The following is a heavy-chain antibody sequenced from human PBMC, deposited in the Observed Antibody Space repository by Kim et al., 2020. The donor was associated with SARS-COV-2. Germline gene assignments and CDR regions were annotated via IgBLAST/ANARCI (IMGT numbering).Heavy chain of an antibody. J-gene: IGHJ4*02. CDR2: TTRSGDGS. CDR1: GFTFSDYA. D-gene: IGHD3-10*02. V-gene: IGHV3-64D*06. CDR3: LKYGRAYVAVL. Sequence: GGSLRLSCSGFGFTFSDYAIHWVRRAPGKGLEYVSATTRSGDGSFYADSVEGRFTVSRDNSKNTLYLQMNNLRPEDTSVYYCLKYGRAYVAVLWGQGTPVIVSA.